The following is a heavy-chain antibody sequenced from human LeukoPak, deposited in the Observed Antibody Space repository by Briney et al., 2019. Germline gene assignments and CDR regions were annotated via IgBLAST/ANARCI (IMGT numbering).Heavy chain of an antibody. J-gene: IGHJ5*02. Sequence: SETLSLTCTVSGGSISSYYWNWIRQPPGKGLEWIGYIYYSGSTNYNPSLKSRVTISVDTSKNQFSLKLSSVTAADTAVYYCAGSYSSSWSDWFDPWGQGTLVTVSS. CDR1: GGSISSYY. D-gene: IGHD6-13*01. V-gene: IGHV4-59*01. CDR2: IYYSGST. CDR3: AGSYSSSWSDWFDP.